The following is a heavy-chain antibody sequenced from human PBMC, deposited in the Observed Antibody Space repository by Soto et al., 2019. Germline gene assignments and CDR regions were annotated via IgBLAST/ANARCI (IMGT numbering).Heavy chain of an antibody. D-gene: IGHD2-8*02. CDR3: ARDRDVVLVPPPTYDYYYYGMDV. CDR2: ISFNNGDT. V-gene: IGHV1-18*04. J-gene: IGHJ6*02. Sequence: VQLVQSGPEVKKPGASVKVSCKTSGYTFSSYTISWVRQAPGQGLEWMGWISFNNGDTKYAQKFQGRVTMTTDTSTRTAHMELRSLRSDDTAVYYCARDRDVVLVPPPTYDYYYYGMDVWGQGTTVTVSS. CDR1: GYTFSSYT.